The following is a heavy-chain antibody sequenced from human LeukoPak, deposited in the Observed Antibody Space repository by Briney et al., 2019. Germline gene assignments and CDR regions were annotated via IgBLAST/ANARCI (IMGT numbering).Heavy chain of an antibody. J-gene: IGHJ3*02. CDR2: ISGSGGTT. V-gene: IGHV3-23*01. D-gene: IGHD4-17*01. Sequence: GGSLRLSCAASGFTFRTYAMSWVRQAPGKGLEWVSVISGSGGTTYYADSVKGRFTISRDNSKNTLSLQMNSLRAEDTAVYYCARDLSRDDYGDYAHDAFDIWGQGTMVTVSS. CDR3: ARDLSRDDYGDYAHDAFDI. CDR1: GFTFRTYA.